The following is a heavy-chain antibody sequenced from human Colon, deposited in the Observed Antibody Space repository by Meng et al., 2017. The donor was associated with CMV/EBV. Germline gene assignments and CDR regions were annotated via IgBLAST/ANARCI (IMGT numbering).Heavy chain of an antibody. CDR2: IYSCGST. V-gene: IGHV3-53*01. Sequence: GESLKISCAASGFTVSSNYMSWVRQAPGKGLEWVSVIYSCGSTYYADSVKGRFTISRDNSKNSLYLQMDSLRAADTAVYYCAKDRTVGGYTFGLDVWGQGTTVTVSS. D-gene: IGHD5-12*01. CDR1: GFTVSSNY. J-gene: IGHJ6*02. CDR3: AKDRTVGGYTFGLDV.